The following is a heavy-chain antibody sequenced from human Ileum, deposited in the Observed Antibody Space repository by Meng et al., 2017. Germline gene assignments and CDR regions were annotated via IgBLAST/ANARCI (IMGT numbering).Heavy chain of an antibody. CDR1: GCSITSGDYY. J-gene: IGHJ4*02. V-gene: IGHV4-30-4*01. CDR3: VSERRRSYFFDY. CDR2: IFYTGAT. Sequence: QVQLQESGPGLVKPSQTLSFNCTVSGCSITSGDYYWSWIRQPPGKGLEWIGYIFYTGATYSNPSLKSRVTVSLDTSKSQFSLKLSSVTAADTAIYYCVSERRRSYFFDYWGQGTLVTVSS.